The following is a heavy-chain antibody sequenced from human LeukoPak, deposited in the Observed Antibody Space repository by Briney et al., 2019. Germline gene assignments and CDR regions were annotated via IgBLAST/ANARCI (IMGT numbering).Heavy chain of an antibody. CDR3: ARGLTAAGASAFDY. CDR2: ILTDGSIT. CDR1: GFTFSSYW. Sequence: GGSLRLSCAASGFTFSSYWMHWVRQAPGKGVVWGSRILTDGSITTYADSVKGRSTISRDNAKNTLYLQMNSLRADDTVIYYCARGLTAAGASAFDYWGQGTLVTVSS. V-gene: IGHV3-74*01. J-gene: IGHJ4*02. D-gene: IGHD6-13*01.